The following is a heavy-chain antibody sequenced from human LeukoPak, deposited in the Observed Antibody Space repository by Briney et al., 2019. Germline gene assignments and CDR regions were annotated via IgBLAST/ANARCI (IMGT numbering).Heavy chain of an antibody. CDR3: ARDRDMVQFDY. D-gene: IGHD3-10*01. Sequence: ASVNVSCKASGYTFTGYYMHWVRQAPGQGLAWMGWINPNNGGTNYAQKFQGRVTMNRDTSISTAYMELSRLRSDDTAVYYCARDRDMVQFDYWGQGTLVTVSS. CDR1: GYTFTGYY. CDR2: INPNNGGT. J-gene: IGHJ4*02. V-gene: IGHV1-2*02.